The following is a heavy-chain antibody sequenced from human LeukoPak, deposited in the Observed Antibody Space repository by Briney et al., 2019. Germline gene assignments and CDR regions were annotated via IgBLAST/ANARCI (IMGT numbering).Heavy chain of an antibody. CDR3: ARETIGHYYDSSGYERTFDY. J-gene: IGHJ4*02. CDR2: INPSGGST. V-gene: IGHV1-46*01. D-gene: IGHD3-22*01. Sequence: ASVKVSCKASGYTFTSYYMHWVRQAPGQGLEWMGIINPSGGSTSYAQKFQGRVTMTRHTSTSTVYMELSSLRSEDTAVYYCARETIGHYYDSSGYERTFDYWGQGTLVTVSS. CDR1: GYTFTSYY.